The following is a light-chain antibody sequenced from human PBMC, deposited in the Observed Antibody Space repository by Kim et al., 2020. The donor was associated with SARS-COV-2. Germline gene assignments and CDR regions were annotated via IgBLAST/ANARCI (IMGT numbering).Light chain of an antibody. Sequence: ATINCKYSQSVLLSSNTKDYLAWYQQKPGQPPKLLIYWASIRESGVPDRFSGSGSGTDFTLTISSLQAEDVAVYYCQQYYSPPHTFGRGTKLEI. V-gene: IGKV4-1*01. CDR1: QSVLLSSNTKDY. CDR2: WAS. CDR3: QQYYSPPHT. J-gene: IGKJ2*01.